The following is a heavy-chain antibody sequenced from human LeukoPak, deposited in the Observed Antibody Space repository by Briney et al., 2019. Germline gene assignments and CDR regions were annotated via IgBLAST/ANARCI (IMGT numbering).Heavy chain of an antibody. D-gene: IGHD6-19*01. CDR1: GFTVSANY. J-gene: IGHJ4*02. Sequence: PGGSLRLSCVASGFTVSANYMSWVRQAPGKGLECVSVIYSTGSTNYADSVKGRFTISRDNSKNTLYLQMNSLRADDTAVYYCARDPGSSSGWGYFFDYWGQGTLVTVSS. V-gene: IGHV3-66*01. CDR2: IYSTGST. CDR3: ARDPGSSSGWGYFFDY.